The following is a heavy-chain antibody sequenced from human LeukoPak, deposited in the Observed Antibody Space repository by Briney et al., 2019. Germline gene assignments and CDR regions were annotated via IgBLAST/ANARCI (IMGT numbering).Heavy chain of an antibody. Sequence: SETLSLTCAVYGGSFSGYYWSWIRQPPGKGLEWIGEINHSGSTNYNPSLKSRVTISVDTSKNQFSLKLSSVTAADTAVYYCARHHYDILTGYYGGFDYWGQGTLVTVSS. CDR2: INHSGST. J-gene: IGHJ4*02. CDR3: ARHHYDILTGYYGGFDY. V-gene: IGHV4-34*01. D-gene: IGHD3-9*01. CDR1: GGSFSGYY.